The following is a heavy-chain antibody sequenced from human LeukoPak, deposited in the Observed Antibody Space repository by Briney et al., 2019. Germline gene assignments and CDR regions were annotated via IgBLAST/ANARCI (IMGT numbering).Heavy chain of an antibody. V-gene: IGHV3-21*06. J-gene: IGHJ5*02. CDR2: LSSDSGYI. D-gene: IGHD6-19*01. Sequence: GGSLRLPCVASGFTFSGYSMNWIRQAPGRGLEWVSSLSSDSGYIYYADSVRGRFTASRDNAANSLNLHMTSLRADDTAVYFCTRSPDRDYSQTGSGRYVTWGQGTLVSVSS. CDR3: TRSPDRDYSQTGSGRYVT. CDR1: GFTFSGYS.